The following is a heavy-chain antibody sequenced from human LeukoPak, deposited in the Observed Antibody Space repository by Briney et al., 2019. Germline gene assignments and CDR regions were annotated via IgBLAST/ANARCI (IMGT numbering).Heavy chain of an antibody. CDR3: ANFHCSGGSCYYYFDY. V-gene: IGHV1-69*13. CDR2: IIPIFGTA. J-gene: IGHJ4*02. D-gene: IGHD2-15*01. Sequence: ASVKVSCKASGGTFSSYAISWVRQAPGQGLEWMGGIIPIFGTANYAQKFQGRVTITADESTSTAYMELSSLRSEDTAVYYCANFHCSGGSCYYYFDYWGQGTLVTVSS. CDR1: GGTFSSYA.